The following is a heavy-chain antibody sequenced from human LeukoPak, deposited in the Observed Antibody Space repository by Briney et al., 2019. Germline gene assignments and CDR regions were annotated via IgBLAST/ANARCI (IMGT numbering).Heavy chain of an antibody. D-gene: IGHD1-26*01. CDR1: GFTVSSNY. CDR3: ARGGSGSVGVPGYIGY. J-gene: IGHJ4*02. V-gene: IGHV3-66*02. Sequence: GGSLRLSCAASGFTVSSNYMSWVRRAPGKGLEWVSLIYSDGSTYYADSVRGRFTISRDNSRNTLYPQMNSLRAEDTAVYYCARGGSGSVGVPGYIGYWGQGTLVTVSS. CDR2: IYSDGST.